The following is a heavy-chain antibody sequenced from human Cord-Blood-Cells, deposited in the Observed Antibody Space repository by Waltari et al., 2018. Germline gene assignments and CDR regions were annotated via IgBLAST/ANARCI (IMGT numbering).Heavy chain of an antibody. Sequence: QVQLQESGPGLVKPSQTLSLTCTVSGGPISSGGYYLSWIRQPPGKGLEWIGYIYYSGSTYYNPSLKSRVTISVDTSKNQFSLKLSSVTAADTAVYYCAREGRTGDLDYWGQGTLVTVSS. CDR3: AREGRTGDLDY. CDR2: IYYSGST. D-gene: IGHD7-27*01. J-gene: IGHJ4*02. CDR1: GGPISSGGYY. V-gene: IGHV4-30-4*08.